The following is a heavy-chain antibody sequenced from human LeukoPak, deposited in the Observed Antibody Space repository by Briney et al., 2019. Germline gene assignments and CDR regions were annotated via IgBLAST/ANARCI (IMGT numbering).Heavy chain of an antibody. CDR1: GFTFRNYG. Sequence: PGGSLRLSCAASGFTFRNYGMHWVRKAPGKGLEWVAVIWYDGSNQYYADSVKGRFTISRDNSKMILYLQMNSLRAEDTAVYYCVRDRGGGSGYSRYFDLWGQGTLVTVSS. D-gene: IGHD3-22*01. V-gene: IGHV3-33*01. CDR2: IWYDGSNQ. CDR3: VRDRGGGSGYSRYFDL. J-gene: IGHJ5*02.